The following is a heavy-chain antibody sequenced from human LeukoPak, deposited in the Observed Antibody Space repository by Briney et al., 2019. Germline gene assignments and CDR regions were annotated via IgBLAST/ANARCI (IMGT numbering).Heavy chain of an antibody. V-gene: IGHV3-33*01. J-gene: IGHJ6*02. Sequence: GGSLRLSCAASGFTFSSYGIHWVRQAPGKGLEWVAVIWYDGSNKYYADSVRGRFTIPRDNSKNTLYLQMNSLRAEDTAVYYCGRGYYGDYGYGMDVWGQGTTVTVSS. CDR1: GFTFSSYG. CDR3: GRGYYGDYGYGMDV. CDR2: IWYDGSNK. D-gene: IGHD4-17*01.